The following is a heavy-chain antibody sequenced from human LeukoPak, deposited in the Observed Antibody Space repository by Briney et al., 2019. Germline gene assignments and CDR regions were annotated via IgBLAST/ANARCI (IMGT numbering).Heavy chain of an antibody. CDR3: ARRWFGELYAFDI. D-gene: IGHD3-10*01. J-gene: IGHJ3*02. V-gene: IGHV4-59*08. CDR2: IYYGGST. Sequence: PSETLSLTCTVSGGSISSYYWSWIRQPPGKGLEWIGYIYYGGSTNYNPSLKSRVTISVDTSKNQFSLKLSSVTAADTAVYYCARRWFGELYAFDIWGQGTMVTVSS. CDR1: GGSISSYY.